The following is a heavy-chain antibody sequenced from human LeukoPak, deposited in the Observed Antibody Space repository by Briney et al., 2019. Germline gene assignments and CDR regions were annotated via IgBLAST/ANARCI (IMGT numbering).Heavy chain of an antibody. CDR1: GFSFKDYY. CDR2: INVNGGAM. CDR3: ARGPRILAAGSYFFGY. D-gene: IGHD6-13*01. J-gene: IGHJ4*02. V-gene: IGHV3-11*01. Sequence: GGSLRLSCAASGFSFKDYYYSWIRQAPGKGLEWVSFINVNGGAMYYADFVKGRFTISRQNAQNSVYLEMNSLRDEDTAVYYCARGPRILAAGSYFFGYWGQGSLVTVSS.